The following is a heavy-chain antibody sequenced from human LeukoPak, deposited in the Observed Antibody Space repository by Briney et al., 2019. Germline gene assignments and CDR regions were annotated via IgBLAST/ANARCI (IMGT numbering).Heavy chain of an antibody. V-gene: IGHV1-46*01. J-gene: IGHJ4*02. Sequence: ASVKVSCKASGYTFPSYFVHWVRQAPGQGLEWMGIINPTGGSTTYAQKFQGRVTMTRDTSTSTVYMELSSLRSDDTAVYYCARTAARRFGYWGQGTLVTVSS. CDR2: INPTGGST. CDR3: ARTAARRFGY. D-gene: IGHD6-6*01. CDR1: GYTFPSYF.